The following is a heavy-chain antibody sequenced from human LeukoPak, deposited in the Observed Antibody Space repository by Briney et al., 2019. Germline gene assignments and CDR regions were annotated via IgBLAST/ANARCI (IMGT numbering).Heavy chain of an antibody. D-gene: IGHD3-10*01. CDR1: KFRFSDYG. Sequence: PGGSLRLSCSASKFRFSDYGMHWVRQAPGKGLDWVAFIRYDGTKTNYAESVRGRFTISRDNSKNTLYLQMNSLRADDTALFYCAKDGVILAPGESWYMNVWGSGTPVTVSS. V-gene: IGHV3-30*02. J-gene: IGHJ6*03. CDR2: IRYDGTKT. CDR3: AKDGVILAPGESWYMNV.